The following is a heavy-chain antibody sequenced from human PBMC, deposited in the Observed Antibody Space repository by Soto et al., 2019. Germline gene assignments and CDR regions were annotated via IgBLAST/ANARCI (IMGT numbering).Heavy chain of an antibody. J-gene: IGHJ6*02. D-gene: IGHD3-10*01. Sequence: LEWVSSISSSSSYIYYADSVKGRFTISRDNAKNSLYLQMNSLRAEDTAVYYCARYRERSGSYTYYYYGMDVWGQGTTVTVSS. V-gene: IGHV3-21*01. CDR3: ARYRERSGSYTYYYYGMDV. CDR2: ISSSSSYI.